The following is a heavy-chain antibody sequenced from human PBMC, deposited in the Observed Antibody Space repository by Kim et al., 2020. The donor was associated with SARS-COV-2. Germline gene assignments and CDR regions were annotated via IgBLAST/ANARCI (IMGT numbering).Heavy chain of an antibody. CDR3: ARREEMTEVVGYFDY. J-gene: IGHJ4*02. CDR1: GGSISSSSYY. V-gene: IGHV4-39*01. Sequence: SETLSLTCTVSGGSISSSSYYWGWIRQPPGKGLEWIGSIYYSGSTYYNPSLKSRVTISVDTSKNQFSLKLSSVTAADTAVYYCARREEMTEVVGYFDYWGQGTLVTVSS. CDR2: IYYSGST. D-gene: IGHD2-2*01.